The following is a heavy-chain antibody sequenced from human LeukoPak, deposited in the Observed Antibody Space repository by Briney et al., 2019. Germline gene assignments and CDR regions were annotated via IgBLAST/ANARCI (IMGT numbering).Heavy chain of an antibody. V-gene: IGHV3-9*01. CDR1: GFTFDDYA. CDR3: ATNGGGDSGYGNFDY. CDR2: ISWNSDTI. Sequence: GRSLRLSCAVSGFTFDDYAMHWVRQVPGKGPEWVSGISWNSDTIGYGDSVKGRFTISRDNAKNSLYLQMNSLRAEDTALYYCATNGGGDSGYGNFDYWGQGTLVTVSS. D-gene: IGHD5-12*01. J-gene: IGHJ4*02.